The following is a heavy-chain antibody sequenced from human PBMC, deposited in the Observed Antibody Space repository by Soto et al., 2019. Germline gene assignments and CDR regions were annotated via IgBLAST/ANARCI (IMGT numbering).Heavy chain of an antibody. V-gene: IGHV3-23*01. CDR2: ISGSGGST. CDR3: AKDKTTFRWPGYYFDY. CDR1: GFTFSSYA. J-gene: IGHJ4*02. D-gene: IGHD1-1*01. Sequence: XESLSLTCAASGFTFSSYAMSWVRQAPGKGLEWVSAISGSGGSTYYADSVKGRFTISRDNSKNTLYLQMNSLRAEDTAVYYCAKDKTTFRWPGYYFDYWGRGTLVTVSS.